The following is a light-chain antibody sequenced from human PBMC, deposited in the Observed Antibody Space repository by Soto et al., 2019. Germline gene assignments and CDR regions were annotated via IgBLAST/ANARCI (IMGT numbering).Light chain of an antibody. CDR3: SSYAGSNNLV. J-gene: IGLJ2*01. CDR1: SSDVGGYNY. Sequence: QSALTQPPSASGSPGQSVTISCTGTSSDVGGYNYVSWYQQHPGKAPKLMIYEVSKRPSGVPDRFSGSKSGNTASLTVSGLQAEDEAYYCCSSYAGSNNLVFGGGTKVTVL. V-gene: IGLV2-8*01. CDR2: EVS.